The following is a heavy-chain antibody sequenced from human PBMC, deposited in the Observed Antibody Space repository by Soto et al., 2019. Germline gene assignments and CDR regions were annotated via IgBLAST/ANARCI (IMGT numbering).Heavy chain of an antibody. CDR1: GFRFRTLA. J-gene: IGHJ5*01. CDR3: TTHEEGAPWAGGFDS. D-gene: IGHD1-26*01. Sequence: QSGGSLRLSCAASGFRFRTLAMSWVRQAPGKGLEWVASIRPGGDSTYYADSVKGRFAVSRDNSNVTLYLQMDSLRVEDTAIYYCTTHEEGAPWAGGFDSWGQGTLVTVSS. V-gene: IGHV3-23*01. CDR2: IRPGGDST.